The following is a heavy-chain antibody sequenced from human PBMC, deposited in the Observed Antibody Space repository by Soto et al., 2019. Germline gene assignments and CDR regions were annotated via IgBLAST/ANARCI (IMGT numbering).Heavy chain of an antibody. CDR3: ARVLTTVTRDGGFYFDY. CDR1: GYTFTSYY. V-gene: IGHV1-46*01. D-gene: IGHD4-4*01. CDR2: INPSGGST. Sequence: QVQLVQSGAEVKKPGASVKVSCKASGYTFTSYYMHWVRQAPGQGLEWMGIINPSGGSTSYAQKFQGRVTMTRDTSTIKVYMELSSLRSEDTAVYYCARVLTTVTRDGGFYFDYWGQGTLVTVSS. J-gene: IGHJ4*02.